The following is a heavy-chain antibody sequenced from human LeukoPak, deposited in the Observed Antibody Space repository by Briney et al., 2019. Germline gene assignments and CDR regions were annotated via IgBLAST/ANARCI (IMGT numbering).Heavy chain of an antibody. J-gene: IGHJ4*02. CDR2: INHSGST. V-gene: IGHV4-34*01. CDR3: ARRGSYGYNY. Sequence: WIGEINHSGSTNYNPSLKSRVTISVDTSKNQFSLKLSSVTAADTAVYYCARRGSYGYNYWGQGTLVTVSS. D-gene: IGHD5-18*01.